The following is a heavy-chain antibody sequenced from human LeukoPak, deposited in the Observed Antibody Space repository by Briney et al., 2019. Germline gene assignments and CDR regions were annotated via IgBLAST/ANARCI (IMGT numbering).Heavy chain of an antibody. CDR2: ISSRSSTI. CDR3: ARTPSAIAAANWFDP. J-gene: IGHJ5*02. Sequence: GGSLRLSCAASGITFSYYSMNWVRQAPGKGLEWISYISSRSSTIYYADSVKGRFTISRDNAKNSLYLQMNSLRAEDTAVYYCARTPSAIAAANWFDPWGQGTLVTVSS. CDR1: GITFSYYS. V-gene: IGHV3-48*04. D-gene: IGHD6-13*01.